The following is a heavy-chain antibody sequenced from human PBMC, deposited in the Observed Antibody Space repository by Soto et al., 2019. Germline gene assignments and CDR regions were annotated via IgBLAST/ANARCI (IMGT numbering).Heavy chain of an antibody. D-gene: IGHD3-22*01. CDR3: ARDKPYYYDSSGYYYEAAFDY. CDR1: GGSISSYY. Sequence: SETLSLTCTVSGGSISSYYWSWIRQPPGKGLEWIGYIYYSGSTNYNPSLKSRVTISVDTSKNQFSLKLSSVTAADTAVYYCARDKPYYYDSSGYYYEAAFDYWGQGTLVTVSS. J-gene: IGHJ4*02. V-gene: IGHV4-59*01. CDR2: IYYSGST.